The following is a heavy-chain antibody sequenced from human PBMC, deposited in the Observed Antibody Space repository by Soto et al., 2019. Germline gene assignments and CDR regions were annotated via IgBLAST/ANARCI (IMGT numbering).Heavy chain of an antibody. CDR3: TTDSLRPTDWFDP. CDR2: IKSKTDGGTT. V-gene: IGHV3-15*01. Sequence: GGSLRLSCAASGFTFSNAWMSWVRQAPGKGLEWVGRIKSKTDGGTTDYAAPVKGRFTISRDDSKNTLYLQMNSLKTEDTAVYYCTTDSLRPTDWFDPWGQGTLVTVSS. J-gene: IGHJ5*02. CDR1: GFTFSNAW. D-gene: IGHD3-16*02.